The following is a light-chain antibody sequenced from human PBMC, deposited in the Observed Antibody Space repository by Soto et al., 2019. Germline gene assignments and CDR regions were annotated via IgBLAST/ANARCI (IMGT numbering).Light chain of an antibody. CDR3: QQLNSYPLT. CDR2: AAS. CDR1: QGISSY. J-gene: IGKJ4*01. Sequence: DLQLTQSPSFLSASVGDRVTIPCRASQGISSYLAWYQQKPGKAPKLLIYAASTLQSGVPSRFSGSGSGTEFTLTISSLQPEDFATYYCQQLNSYPLTFGGGTKVDIK. V-gene: IGKV1-9*01.